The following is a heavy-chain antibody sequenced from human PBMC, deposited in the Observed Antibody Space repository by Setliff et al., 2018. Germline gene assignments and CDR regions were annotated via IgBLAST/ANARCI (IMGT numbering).Heavy chain of an antibody. CDR2: IYYSGST. J-gene: IGHJ4*02. CDR3: ARRDSTGYYGYSFDF. Sequence: SETLSLTSTVSGASISSSRDYWGWVRQPPGKGLEWIGSIYYSGSTYYNPSLKSRVTISVDTSKNQFSLKLSSVTAADTAVYYCARRDSTGYYGYSFDFWGQGTLVTVSS. CDR1: GASISSSRDY. V-gene: IGHV4-39*01. D-gene: IGHD3-22*01.